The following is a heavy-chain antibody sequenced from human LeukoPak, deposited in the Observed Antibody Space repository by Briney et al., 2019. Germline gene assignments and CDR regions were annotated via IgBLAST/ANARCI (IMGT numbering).Heavy chain of an antibody. CDR2: SYTSGST. D-gene: IGHD4-11*01. CDR1: GGCISSYY. CDR3: ARRGMTTVTTGSYYYYYMDV. Sequence: SETLSLTCTVSGGCISSYYWSWIRQPPGKGLEWIGYSYTSGSTNYNPSLKSRVTISVDTSKNQFSLKLSSVTAADTAVYYCARRGMTTVTTGSYYYYYMDVWGKGTTVTVSS. J-gene: IGHJ6*03. V-gene: IGHV4-4*09.